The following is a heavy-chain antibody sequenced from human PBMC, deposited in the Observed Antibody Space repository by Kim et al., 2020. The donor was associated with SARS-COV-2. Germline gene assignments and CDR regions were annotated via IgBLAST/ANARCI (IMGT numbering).Heavy chain of an antibody. CDR3: ARDNLAAAGIYYYYYGMDV. CDR1: GGSVSSGSYY. D-gene: IGHD6-13*01. V-gene: IGHV4-61*01. Sequence: SETLSLTCTVSGGSVSSGSYYWSWIRQPPGKGLEWIGYIYYSGSTNYNPSLKSRVTISVDTSKNQFSLKLSSVTAADTAVYYCARDNLAAAGIYYYYYGMDVWGQGTTVTVSS. CDR2: IYYSGST. J-gene: IGHJ6*02.